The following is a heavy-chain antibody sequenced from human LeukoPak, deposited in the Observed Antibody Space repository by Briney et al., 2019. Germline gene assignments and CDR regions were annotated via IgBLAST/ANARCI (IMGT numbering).Heavy chain of an antibody. D-gene: IGHD1-26*01. CDR2: ISYDGSNK. J-gene: IGHJ4*02. CDR1: GFTFSSYG. CDR3: ARDLVGATYYFDY. V-gene: IGHV3-30*03. Sequence: GGSLRLSCAASGFTFSSYGMHWVRQAPGKGLEWVAVISYDGSNKYYADSVKGRFTISRDNSKNTLYLQMNSLRAEDTAVYYCARDLVGATYYFDYWGQGTLVTVSS.